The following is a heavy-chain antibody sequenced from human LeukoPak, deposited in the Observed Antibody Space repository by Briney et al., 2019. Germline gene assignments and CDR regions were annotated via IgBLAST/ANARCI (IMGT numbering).Heavy chain of an antibody. CDR3: ARPSGIRSWQRGKNDY. D-gene: IGHD6-13*01. CDR1: GGSISSNSYY. V-gene: IGHV4-39*01. Sequence: SETLSLTCTVSGGSISSNSYYWGWIRQPPGKGLEWIGSIYYSGSTYYNPSLKSRVTISVDTSKNQFSLKLSSVTAADTAVYYCARPSGIRSWQRGKNDYWGQGTLVTVSS. CDR2: IYYSGST. J-gene: IGHJ4*02.